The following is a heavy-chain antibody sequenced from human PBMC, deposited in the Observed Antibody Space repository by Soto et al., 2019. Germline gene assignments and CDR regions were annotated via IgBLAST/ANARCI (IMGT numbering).Heavy chain of an antibody. D-gene: IGHD2-15*01. V-gene: IGHV1-3*01. J-gene: IGHJ5*02. Sequence: ASVKVSCKASGYTFTSYAMHWVRQAPGQRLEWMGWINAGNGNTKYSQKFQGRVTITRDTSASTAYVELSSLRSEDTAVYYCAGARYCSGGSCYWFEHWGQGTLVSVSS. CDR3: AGARYCSGGSCYWFEH. CDR2: INAGNGNT. CDR1: GYTFTSYA.